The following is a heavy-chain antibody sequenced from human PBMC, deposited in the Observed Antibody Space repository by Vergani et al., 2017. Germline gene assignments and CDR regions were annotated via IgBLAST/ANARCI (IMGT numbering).Heavy chain of an antibody. J-gene: IGHJ5*02. CDR2: IYYSGST. D-gene: IGHD5-24*01. Sequence: QLQLQESGPGLVKPSETLSLTCTVSGGSISSSSYYWGWIRQPPGKGLEWIGSIYYSGSTYYNPSLKSRVTISADTSKNQFSLKLGSVTAADTAVYYCARHVRFERWGGWFDPGGQGSLVTGSS. V-gene: IGHV4-39*01. CDR3: ARHVRFERWGGWFDP. CDR1: GGSISSSSYY.